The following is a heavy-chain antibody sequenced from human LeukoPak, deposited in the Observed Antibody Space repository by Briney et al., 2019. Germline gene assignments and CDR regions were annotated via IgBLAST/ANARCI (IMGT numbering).Heavy chain of an antibody. CDR2: IWYDGSNK. D-gene: IGHD2-21*02. V-gene: IGHV3-33*06. J-gene: IGHJ3*02. CDR3: AKDNALSSPYCGGDCFDAFDI. Sequence: GGSLRLSCAASGFTFSSYGMHWVRQAPGKGLEWVAVIWYDGSNKYYADSVKGRFTISRDNSKNTLYLQMSSLRAEDTAVYYCAKDNALSSPYCGGDCFDAFDIWGQGTMVTVSS. CDR1: GFTFSSYG.